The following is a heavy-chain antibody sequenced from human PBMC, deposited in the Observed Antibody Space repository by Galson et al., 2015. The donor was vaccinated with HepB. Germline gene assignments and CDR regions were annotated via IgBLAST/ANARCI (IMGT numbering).Heavy chain of an antibody. D-gene: IGHD3-9*01. CDR2: ISSSSSTI. CDR3: AREAEYDILTGYFTSLYFDL. V-gene: IGHV3-48*02. J-gene: IGHJ2*01. Sequence: SLRLSCAASEFTFRTYSMNWVRQAPGKGLEWVSYISSSSSTIYYADSVKGRFTISRDDAKNSLYLQMNRLRDADTAVYYCAREAEYDILTGYFTSLYFDLWGRGTLVTVSS. CDR1: EFTFRTYS.